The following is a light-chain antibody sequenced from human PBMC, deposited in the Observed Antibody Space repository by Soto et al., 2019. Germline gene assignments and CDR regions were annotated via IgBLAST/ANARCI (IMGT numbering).Light chain of an antibody. CDR1: ENLRTF. Sequence: EIVLTQSPATLSLSPGERATLSCRATENLRTFLAWYQQKAGQAPRLLIYDASNRATGIPARFSGSGSGTDFTLTISSLEPEDFAVYYCQQRSNWPPLTFGGGTKVDIK. CDR2: DAS. CDR3: QQRSNWPPLT. V-gene: IGKV3-11*01. J-gene: IGKJ4*01.